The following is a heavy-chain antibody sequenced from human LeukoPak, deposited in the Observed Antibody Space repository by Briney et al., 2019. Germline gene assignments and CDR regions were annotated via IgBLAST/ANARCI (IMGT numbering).Heavy chain of an antibody. CDR3: ARSRPTLLWFGELYWFDP. D-gene: IGHD3-10*01. CDR2: VNLQGST. Sequence: SETLSLTCGVSGGSITITNYWTWVRQPPGKGLEWIGEVNLQGSTNYNPSLKSRVTISVDTSKNQFSLKLSSVTAADTAVYYCARSRPTLLWFGELYWFDPWGQGTLVTVSS. CDR1: GGSITITNY. J-gene: IGHJ5*02. V-gene: IGHV4-4*02.